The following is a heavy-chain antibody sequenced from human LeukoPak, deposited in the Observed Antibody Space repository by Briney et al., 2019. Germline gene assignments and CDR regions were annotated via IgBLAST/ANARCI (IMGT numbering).Heavy chain of an antibody. D-gene: IGHD6-19*01. CDR3: ARERKGIAVAGTFYYFDY. Sequence: ASVKVSCKASGYTFTSYGISWVRQAPGQGLEWMGWISAYNGNTNYAQKLQGRVTMTTDTSTSTAYMELRSLRSDDTAVYYCARERKGIAVAGTFYYFDYWGQGTLVTVSS. J-gene: IGHJ4*02. CDR1: GYTFTSYG. CDR2: ISAYNGNT. V-gene: IGHV1-18*01.